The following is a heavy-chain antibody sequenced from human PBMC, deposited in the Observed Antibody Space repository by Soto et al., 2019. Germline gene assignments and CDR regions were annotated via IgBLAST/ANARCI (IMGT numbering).Heavy chain of an antibody. D-gene: IGHD2-2*01. CDR1: GDSVSSNSAA. J-gene: IGHJ6*02. V-gene: IGHV6-1*01. CDR3: ARDSDIVVVPAAMKINYYYYGMDV. Sequence: SQTLSLTCVISGDSVSSNSAAWNWIRQSPSRGLEWLGRTYYRSKWYNDYAVSVKSRITINPDTSKNQFSLQLNSVTPEDTAVYYCARDSDIVVVPAAMKINYYYYGMDVWGQGTTVTVSS. CDR2: TYYRSKWYN.